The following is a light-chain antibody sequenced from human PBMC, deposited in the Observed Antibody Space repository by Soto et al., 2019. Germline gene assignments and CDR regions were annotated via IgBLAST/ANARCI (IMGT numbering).Light chain of an antibody. Sequence: EIVLTQSPGTLSLSPGDRATLSCRASQSVNSNYLAWYQRKPGQAPRLLIYGASNRATDIPYRFSASGSGTDFTLTITRLEAEDFAVYYCQQYHSTPPTFGQGTKVEGK. CDR1: QSVNSNY. V-gene: IGKV3-20*01. CDR3: QQYHSTPPT. J-gene: IGKJ1*01. CDR2: GAS.